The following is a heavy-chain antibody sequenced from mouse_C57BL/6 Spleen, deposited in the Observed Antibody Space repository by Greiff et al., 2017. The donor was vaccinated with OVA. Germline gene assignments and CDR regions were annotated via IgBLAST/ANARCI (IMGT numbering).Heavy chain of an antibody. CDR1: GFTFSDYG. J-gene: IGHJ4*01. V-gene: IGHV5-15*01. CDR3: ARESYGSSYYAMDY. Sequence: EVKVVESGGGLVQPGGSLKLSCAASGFTFSDYGMAWVRQAPRKGPEWVAFISNLAYSIYYADTVTGRFTISRENAKNTLYLEMSSLRSEDTAMYYCARESYGSSYYAMDYWGQGTSVTVSS. CDR2: ISNLAYSI. D-gene: IGHD1-1*01.